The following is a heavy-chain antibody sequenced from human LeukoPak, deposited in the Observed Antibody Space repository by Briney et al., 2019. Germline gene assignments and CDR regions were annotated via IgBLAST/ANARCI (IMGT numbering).Heavy chain of an antibody. J-gene: IGHJ6*02. Sequence: ASVKVSCKASGYTFTSYYMHWVRQAPGQGLEWMGIINPSGGSTTYAQKFQGSVTMTRDTSTSTVYMELSSLRSEDTAVYYRAREYQASYGMDVWGQGTTVTASS. CDR2: INPSGGST. D-gene: IGHD2-2*01. CDR3: AREYQASYGMDV. CDR1: GYTFTSYY. V-gene: IGHV1-46*01.